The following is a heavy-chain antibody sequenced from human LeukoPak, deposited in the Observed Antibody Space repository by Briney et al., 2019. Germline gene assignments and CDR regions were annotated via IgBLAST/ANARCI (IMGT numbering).Heavy chain of an antibody. CDR2: ISSSSSYI. D-gene: IGHD3-22*01. Sequence: GGSLRLSCAASGFTFSSYSMNWVRQAPGKGLEWVSSISSSSSYIYYADSVKGRFTISRDNAKNSLYLQMNSLRAEDTAVYYCARDRSRYDSSGYQYYFDYWGQGTLVTVSS. CDR1: GFTFSSYS. CDR3: ARDRSRYDSSGYQYYFDY. J-gene: IGHJ4*02. V-gene: IGHV3-21*01.